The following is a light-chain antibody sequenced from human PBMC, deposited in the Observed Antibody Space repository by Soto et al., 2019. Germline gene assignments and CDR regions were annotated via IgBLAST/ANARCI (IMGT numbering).Light chain of an antibody. Sequence: EIVLTQSPGTLSLSPGERATLSCRASQGVSSSYLAWYQQKPGQPPRLLIYGASSRATGIPDRFSGSGSGTDFTITITRLEAEDFAVYYCQHYRTSFGGRTKVEIK. CDR2: GAS. CDR3: QHYRTS. J-gene: IGKJ4*01. CDR1: QGVSSSY. V-gene: IGKV3-20*01.